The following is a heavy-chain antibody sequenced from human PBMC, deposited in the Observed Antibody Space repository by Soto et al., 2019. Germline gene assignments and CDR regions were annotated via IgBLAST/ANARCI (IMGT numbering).Heavy chain of an antibody. CDR1: GGTFSSYA. Sequence: QVQLVQSAAEVKKPGSSVKVSCKASGGTFSSYAISWVGQAPAQGLEWMGGIIPIFGTANYAQKFQGRVTITADESTSTAYMELSSLRSEDTAVYYCASAAAGLYYFDYWGQGTLVTVSS. CDR3: ASAAAGLYYFDY. J-gene: IGHJ4*02. D-gene: IGHD6-13*01. V-gene: IGHV1-69*12. CDR2: IIPIFGTA.